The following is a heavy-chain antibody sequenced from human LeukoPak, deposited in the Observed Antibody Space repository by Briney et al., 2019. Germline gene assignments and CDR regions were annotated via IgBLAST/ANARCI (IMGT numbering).Heavy chain of an antibody. V-gene: IGHV3-7*01. CDR1: GFTFSLYW. CDR2: INTEGSQK. Sequence: PGGTLRLSCVASGFTFSLYWMTWVRHFPGKGVEGVADINTEGSQKYSVDSVKGSCTISRDNARNAVFLQMNSLRDDDTEVYYCVRQMIRFWFDPWGQGSRVTVSS. CDR3: VRQMIRFWFDP. D-gene: IGHD3-16*01. J-gene: IGHJ5*02.